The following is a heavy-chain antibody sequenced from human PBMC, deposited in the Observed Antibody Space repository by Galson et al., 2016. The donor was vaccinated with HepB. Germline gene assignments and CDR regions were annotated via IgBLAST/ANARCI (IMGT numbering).Heavy chain of an antibody. D-gene: IGHD3-10*01. J-gene: IGHJ4*02. CDR1: GFKFDDYA. Sequence: SLRLSCAGSGFKFDDYAMHWVRQPPGKGLEWVSFISWHTDTLDYADSVKGRVTISRDNAKNSLHLQMNSLRPEDTAIYYCVKDDGPGTFYNGEHLDSWGQGTLVTVSS. CDR3: VKDDGPGTFYNGEHLDS. V-gene: IGHV3-9*01. CDR2: ISWHTDTL.